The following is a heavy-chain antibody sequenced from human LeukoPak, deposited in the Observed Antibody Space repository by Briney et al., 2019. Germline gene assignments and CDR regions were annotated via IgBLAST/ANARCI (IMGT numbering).Heavy chain of an antibody. CDR2: ISYDGSNK. D-gene: IGHD2-2*01. CDR1: GFTFSNYG. J-gene: IGHJ4*02. Sequence: PGRSLRLSCAASGFTFSNYGMHWARQAPGKGLEWVAVISYDGSNKYYADSVKGRFAISRDNSKNTLYLQMNSLRAEDTAVYYCAKAYGYCTTTSCSHEEFDYWGQGTLVTVSS. CDR3: AKAYGYCTTTSCSHEEFDY. V-gene: IGHV3-30*18.